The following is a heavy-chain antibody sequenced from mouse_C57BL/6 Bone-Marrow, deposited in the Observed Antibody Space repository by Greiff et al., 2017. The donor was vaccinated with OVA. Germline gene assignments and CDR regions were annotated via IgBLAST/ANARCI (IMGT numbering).Heavy chain of an antibody. CDR2: IDPNSGGT. J-gene: IGHJ1*03. CDR1: GYTFTSYW. Sequence: QVQLQQPGAELVKPGASLKLSCKASGYTFTSYWMHWVKQRPGRGLEWIGRIDPNSGGTKYNEKFKSKATLTVDKPSSTAYMQLSSLTSEDSAVYYCARWGYGGDWYFDVWGTGTTVTVSS. D-gene: IGHD2-2*01. CDR3: ARWGYGGDWYFDV. V-gene: IGHV1-72*01.